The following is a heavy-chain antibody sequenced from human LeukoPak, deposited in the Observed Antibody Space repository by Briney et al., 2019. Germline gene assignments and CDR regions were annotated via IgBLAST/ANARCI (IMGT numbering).Heavy chain of an antibody. D-gene: IGHD6-6*01. CDR2: INTNTGNP. V-gene: IGHV7-4-1*02. CDR1: GYTFTSYA. J-gene: IGHJ5*02. Sequence: ASVKVSCKASGYTFTSYAMNWVRQAPGRGLEGMGWINTNTGNPTYAQGFTGRFVFSLDTSVSTAYLQISSLKAEDTAVYYCARVTARPFSWFDPWGQGTLVTVSS. CDR3: ARVTARPFSWFDP.